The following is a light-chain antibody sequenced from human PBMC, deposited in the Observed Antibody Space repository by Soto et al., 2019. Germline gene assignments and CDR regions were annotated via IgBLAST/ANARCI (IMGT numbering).Light chain of an antibody. J-gene: IGKJ2*01. CDR2: GSY. V-gene: IGKV3-20*01. Sequence: EIVLTQSPGTLSLSPGERATLSCRASQSVTSNYLAWYQQKPGQAPRLLIFGSYRRATGIPDRFSGSGSGTEFTLTINRLEPEDFVVYYCQLYDSSTLYTFGQGTKLEIK. CDR1: QSVTSNY. CDR3: QLYDSSTLYT.